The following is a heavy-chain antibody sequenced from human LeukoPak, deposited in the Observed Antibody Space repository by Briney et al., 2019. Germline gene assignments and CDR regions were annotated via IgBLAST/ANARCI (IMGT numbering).Heavy chain of an antibody. V-gene: IGHV4-59*01. D-gene: IGHD2-15*01. Sequence: PSETLSLTCTVSGGSISSYYWSWIRQPPGKGLEWIGYIYYSGSTNYNPSLKSRVTISVHTSKNQFSLKLSSVTAADTAVYYCARVRDLGCSGGSCYDNYYYGMDVWGKGTTVTVSS. J-gene: IGHJ6*04. CDR2: IYYSGST. CDR1: GGSISSYY. CDR3: ARVRDLGCSGGSCYDNYYYGMDV.